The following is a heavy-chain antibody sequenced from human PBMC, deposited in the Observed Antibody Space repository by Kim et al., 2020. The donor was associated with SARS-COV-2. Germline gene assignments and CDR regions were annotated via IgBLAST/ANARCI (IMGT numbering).Heavy chain of an antibody. V-gene: IGHV4-59*01. CDR2: IYYSGST. J-gene: IGHJ6*02. D-gene: IGHD5-12*01. Sequence: SETLSLTCTVSGGSISSYYWSWIRQPPGKGLEWIGYIYYSGSTNYNPSLKSRVTISVDTSKNQFSLKLSSVTAADTAVYYCARWSAGDGYDIHYYGMDVWGQGTTVTVSS. CDR1: GGSISSYY. CDR3: ARWSAGDGYDIHYYGMDV.